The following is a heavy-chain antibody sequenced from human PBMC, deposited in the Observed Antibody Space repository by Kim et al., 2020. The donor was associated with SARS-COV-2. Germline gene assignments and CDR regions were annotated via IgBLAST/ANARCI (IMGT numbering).Heavy chain of an antibody. CDR2: INPNSGGT. Sequence: ASVKVSCKASGYTFTGYYMHWVRQAPGQGLEWMGWINPNSGGTNYAQKFQGRVTMTRDTSISTAYMELSRLRSDDTAVCYCARDRGTIFGGEYYYYGMDVWGQGTTVTVSS. CDR3: ARDRGTIFGGEYYYYGMDV. J-gene: IGHJ6*02. CDR1: GYTFTGYY. D-gene: IGHD3-3*01. V-gene: IGHV1-2*02.